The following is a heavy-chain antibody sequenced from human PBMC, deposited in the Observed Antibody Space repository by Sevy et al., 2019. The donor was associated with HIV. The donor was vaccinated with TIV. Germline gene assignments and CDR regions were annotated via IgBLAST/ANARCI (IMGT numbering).Heavy chain of an antibody. Sequence: GWSLRLSCAASGFTFSSYAMSWVRQAPGKGLEWVSAISGSGGSTYYADSVKGRFTISRDNSKNTLYLQMNSLRAEDTAVYYCAKDIYSSSFYPGGYYYYGMDVWGQGTTVTVSS. CDR1: GFTFSSYA. CDR2: ISGSGGST. D-gene: IGHD6-6*01. V-gene: IGHV3-23*01. J-gene: IGHJ6*02. CDR3: AKDIYSSSFYPGGYYYYGMDV.